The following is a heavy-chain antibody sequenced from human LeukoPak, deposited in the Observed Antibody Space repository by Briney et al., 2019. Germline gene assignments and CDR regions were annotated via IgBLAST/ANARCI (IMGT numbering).Heavy chain of an antibody. CDR3: AREADYGSGSYYFYYYYGMDV. D-gene: IGHD3-10*01. CDR1: GFTFTTYW. J-gene: IGHJ6*02. V-gene: IGHV3-7*01. CDR2: IKQDGSEK. Sequence: GGSLRLSCATSGFTFTTYWMNWVRQAPGKGLEWVANIKQDGSEKYYVDSVKGRFTISRDNARNSLYLQMNSLRAEDTAVYYCAREADYGSGSYYFYYYYGMDVWGQGTTVTVSS.